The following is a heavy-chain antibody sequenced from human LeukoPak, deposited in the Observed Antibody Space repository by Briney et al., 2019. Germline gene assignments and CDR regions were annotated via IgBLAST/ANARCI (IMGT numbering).Heavy chain of an antibody. D-gene: IGHD3-10*01. CDR3: ARDHYGSASYNWFDP. J-gene: IGHJ5*02. CDR1: GGSISSSSYY. CDR2: IYYSGST. V-gene: IGHV4-39*07. Sequence: RASETLSLTCTVSGGSISSSSYYWGWIRQPPGKGLEWIGSIYYSGSTYYNPSLKSRVTISVDTSKNQFSLKLSSVTAADTAVYYCARDHYGSASYNWFDPWGQGTLVTVSS.